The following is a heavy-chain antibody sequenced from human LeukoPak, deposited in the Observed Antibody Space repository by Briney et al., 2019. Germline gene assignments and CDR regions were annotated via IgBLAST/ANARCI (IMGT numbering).Heavy chain of an antibody. CDR1: GYRFTTYW. CDR3: ARHQGGMDV. Sequence: GESLQISCKGSGYRFTTYWVAWVRQMPGKGLEWMGMISPGDFDTRYSPSFKGQVTISADKSISTAYLQWSSLKASDTAIYYCARHQGGMDVWGRGTTVTVSS. CDR2: ISPGDFDT. J-gene: IGHJ6*02. V-gene: IGHV5-51*01.